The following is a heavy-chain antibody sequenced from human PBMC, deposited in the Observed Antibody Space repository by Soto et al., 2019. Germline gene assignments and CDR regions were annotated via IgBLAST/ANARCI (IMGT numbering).Heavy chain of an antibody. J-gene: IGHJ4*02. CDR1: GGSISDSVW. CDR2: IYHSGKT. Sequence: QVQLQESGPRLVKPSGTLSLTCDVSGGSISDSVWSSWVRQAPGKGLEWIGEIYHSGKTYYNPSLKSRVTISTDRSRNQVSLTLDFVTAADTAIYYCATTREAIIHLYYFDFWGQGVPVTVSS. CDR3: ATTREAIIHLYYFDF. V-gene: IGHV4-4*02. D-gene: IGHD3-10*01.